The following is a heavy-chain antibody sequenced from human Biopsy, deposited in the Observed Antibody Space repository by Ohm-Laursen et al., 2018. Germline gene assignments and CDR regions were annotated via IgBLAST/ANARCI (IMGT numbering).Heavy chain of an antibody. CDR2: ISYTGYT. CDR1: GGSFTGHY. V-gene: IGHV4-59*11. D-gene: IGHD4-11*01. Sequence: SETLSLTCIVSGGSFTGHYWSWIRQPPGKGLEWIGHISYTGYTSYNASLKSRVTISVDTSRNHFSLTLSSVTAADTAVYYCARDSGILNYGNFKYYHYYGMDVWGQGTKVTVSS. J-gene: IGHJ6*02. CDR3: ARDSGILNYGNFKYYHYYGMDV.